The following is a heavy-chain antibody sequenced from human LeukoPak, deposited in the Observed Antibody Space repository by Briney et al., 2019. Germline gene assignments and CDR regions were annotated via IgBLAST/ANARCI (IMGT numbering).Heavy chain of an antibody. V-gene: IGHV3-21*01. J-gene: IGHJ4*02. CDR2: ISSSSSYI. Sequence: GGSLGLSCAASGFTFSSYSMNWVRQAPGKGLEWVSSISSSSSYIYYADSVKGRFTISRDNAKNSLYLQMNSLRAEDTAVYYCATYDSSGYYYFDYWGQGTLVTVSS. CDR1: GFTFSSYS. CDR3: ATYDSSGYYYFDY. D-gene: IGHD3-22*01.